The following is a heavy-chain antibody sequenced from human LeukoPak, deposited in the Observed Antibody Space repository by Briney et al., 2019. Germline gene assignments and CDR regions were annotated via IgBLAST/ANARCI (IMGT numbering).Heavy chain of an antibody. CDR3: ASSPGPEDGYNTYFDY. CDR2: ISSSSSYI. V-gene: IGHV3-21*01. CDR1: GFTFSSYS. J-gene: IGHJ4*02. D-gene: IGHD5-24*01. Sequence: GGSLRLSCAASGFTFSSYSMNWVRQAPGKGLEWVSSISSSSSYIYYADSVKGRFTISRDNAKNSLYLQMNSLRAEDTAVYYCASSPGPEDGYNTYFDYWGQGTLVTVSS.